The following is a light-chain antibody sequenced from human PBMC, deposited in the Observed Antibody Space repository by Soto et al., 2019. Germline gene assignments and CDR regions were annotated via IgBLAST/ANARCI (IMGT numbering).Light chain of an antibody. CDR1: QSVSSSY. CDR2: DAS. Sequence: EIVLTHSPGTLSLSPGERATLSCGASQSVSSSYLAWYQQKPGLAPRLLIYDASSRATGIPDRFSGSGSGTDFTLTISRLEPEDFALYYCQQYGSSPITFGQGTRLEIK. V-gene: IGKV3D-20*01. CDR3: QQYGSSPIT. J-gene: IGKJ5*01.